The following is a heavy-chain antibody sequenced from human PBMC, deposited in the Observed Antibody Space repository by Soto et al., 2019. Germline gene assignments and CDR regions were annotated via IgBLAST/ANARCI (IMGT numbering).Heavy chain of an antibody. CDR1: GYTFTSYY. CDR3: ARKVIETYYYDSSGYSRLQFDY. CDR2: INPSGGST. J-gene: IGHJ4*02. Sequence: ASVKVSCKASGYTFTSYYMHWVRQAPGQGLEWMGIINPSGGSTSYAQKFQGRVTMTRDTSTSTVYMELSSLRSEDTAVYYCARKVIETYYYDSSGYSRLQFDYWGQGTLVTVSS. D-gene: IGHD3-22*01. V-gene: IGHV1-46*01.